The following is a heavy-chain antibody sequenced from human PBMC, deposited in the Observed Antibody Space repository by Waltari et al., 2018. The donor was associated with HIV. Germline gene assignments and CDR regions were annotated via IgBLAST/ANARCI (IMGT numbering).Heavy chain of an antibody. J-gene: IGHJ4*02. V-gene: IGHV4-39*01. CDR1: TGYITQSYY. CDR3: VALTTVTGTIDN. Sequence: QLQLQESGPALVKSSETLSLNCTVSTGYITQSYYLGWVRQFTGTVIEWFGAIYSNGLTNYAQSLKTRVALSVDTSKNQFSLGLTAVTAADTSLYFCVALTTVTGTIDNWGQGTLVSISS. CDR2: IYSNGLT. D-gene: IGHD6-19*01.